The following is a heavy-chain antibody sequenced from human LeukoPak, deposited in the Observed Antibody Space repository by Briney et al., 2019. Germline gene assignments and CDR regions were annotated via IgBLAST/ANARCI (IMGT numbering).Heavy chain of an antibody. J-gene: IGHJ4*02. V-gene: IGHV3-11*01. CDR3: AKDKAPLYSGYDWDLDF. Sequence: PGGSLRLSCAASGFTFSDYYMSWIRQAPGKGLEWVSYISSSGSTIYYADSVKGRFTISRDNAKNSLYLQMNSPRAEDTALYHCAKDKAPLYSGYDWDLDFWGQGTLVTVSS. CDR1: GFTFSDYY. D-gene: IGHD5-12*01. CDR2: ISSSGSTI.